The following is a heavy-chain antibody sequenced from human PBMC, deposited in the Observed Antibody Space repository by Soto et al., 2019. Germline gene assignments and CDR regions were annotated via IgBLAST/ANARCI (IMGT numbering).Heavy chain of an antibody. J-gene: IGHJ4*02. D-gene: IGHD3-16*01. CDR3: ARDGGSHGPSYFDS. CDR2: IWYDGSNK. V-gene: IGHV3-33*01. Sequence: VQLVESGGGVVQPGRSLRLSCAASGSTFSNYSMHWVRQAPGKGPEWVAVIWYDGSNKYYGESVKGRFSISRDNSKNTLYLDINSLRTEDTAVYYCARDGGSHGPSYFDSWGQGSLVIVSS. CDR1: GSTFSNYS.